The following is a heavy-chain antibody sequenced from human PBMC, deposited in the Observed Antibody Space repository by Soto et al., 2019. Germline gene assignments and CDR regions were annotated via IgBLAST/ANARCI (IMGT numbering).Heavy chain of an antibody. D-gene: IGHD1-7*01. V-gene: IGHV3-21*01. Sequence: EVQLVESGGGLVKPGGSLRLSCAASGFTFSSYSMNWVRQAPGKGLEWVSSMSSSSSYIYYADSVKGRFTISRDNAKNSLYLQMNGLRAEDTAVYYCARPWGAGTTLDAFDLWGQGTMVTVPS. CDR2: MSSSSSYI. CDR3: ARPWGAGTTLDAFDL. CDR1: GFTFSSYS. J-gene: IGHJ3*01.